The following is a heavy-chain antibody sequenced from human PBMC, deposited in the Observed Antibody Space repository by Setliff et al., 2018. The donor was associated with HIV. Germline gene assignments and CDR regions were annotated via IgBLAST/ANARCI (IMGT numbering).Heavy chain of an antibody. CDR2: IYYSGST. D-gene: IGHD6-13*01. V-gene: IGHV4-31*03. CDR1: GGSISSGGYY. CDR3: ARGDREQLESIHGGVYNNSDXXXXXFDT. J-gene: IGHJ5*02. Sequence: PSETLSLTCTVSGGSISSGGYYWSWIRQHPGKGLEWIGYIYYSGSTYYNPSLKSRVTISVDTSKNQFSLKLSSVTAADTAVYYCARGDREQLESIHGGVYNNSDXXXXXFDTWGQGTLVTVSS.